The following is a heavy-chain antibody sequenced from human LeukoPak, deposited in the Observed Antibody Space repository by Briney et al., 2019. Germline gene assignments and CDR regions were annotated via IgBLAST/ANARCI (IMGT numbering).Heavy chain of an antibody. D-gene: IGHD3-10*01. Sequence: SETLSLTCAVSGGSISSGGYSWSWIRQPPGKGLEWNGYIYHSGSTYYNPSLKSRVTISVDRSKNQFSLKLSSVTAADTAVYYCASYGSGSYPFDYWGQGTLVTVSS. CDR2: IYHSGST. V-gene: IGHV4-30-2*01. CDR1: GGSISSGGYS. CDR3: ASYGSGSYPFDY. J-gene: IGHJ4*02.